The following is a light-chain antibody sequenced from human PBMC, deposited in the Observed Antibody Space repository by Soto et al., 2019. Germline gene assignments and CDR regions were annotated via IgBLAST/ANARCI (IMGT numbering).Light chain of an antibody. CDR3: QQYYSTPT. J-gene: IGKJ5*01. CDR1: QSVLHSSNNKNY. Sequence: DIVMTQSPDSLAVSLGERATINCKSSQSVLHSSNNKNYLAWYQQKPGQPPKLLIYWASTRESGVPDRFSGSGSETDFTLTISSLQAEDVAVYYCQQYYSTPTFGQGTRLEIK. V-gene: IGKV4-1*01. CDR2: WAS.